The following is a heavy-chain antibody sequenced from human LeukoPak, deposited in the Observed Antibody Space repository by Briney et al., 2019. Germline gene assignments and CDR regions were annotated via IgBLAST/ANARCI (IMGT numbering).Heavy chain of an antibody. V-gene: IGHV1-8*01. CDR2: INPNSGNT. J-gene: IGHJ4*02. Sequence: MHWVRQAPGQGLEWMGWINPNSGNTGYSQKFQGRVTITRSSAISTAYMEVSSLRSEDTAVYYCARASRGYCSGGSCYAYWGQGTLVTVSS. CDR3: ARASRGYCSGGSCYAY. D-gene: IGHD2-15*01.